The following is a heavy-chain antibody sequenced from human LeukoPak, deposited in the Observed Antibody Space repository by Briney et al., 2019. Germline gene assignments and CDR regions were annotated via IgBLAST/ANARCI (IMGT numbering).Heavy chain of an antibody. CDR3: ARGSLVGPTDY. J-gene: IGHJ4*02. V-gene: IGHV4-39*01. D-gene: IGHD1-26*01. Sequence: PSETLSLTCAVSGGSISGGSYFWGWIRQPPGKGLEWIGSIYYSGNTYYNPSLKSRVTISVDTSKNQFSLKLSSVTAADTAVYYCARGSLVGPTDYWGQGTLVTVSS. CDR2: IYYSGNT. CDR1: GGSISGGSYF.